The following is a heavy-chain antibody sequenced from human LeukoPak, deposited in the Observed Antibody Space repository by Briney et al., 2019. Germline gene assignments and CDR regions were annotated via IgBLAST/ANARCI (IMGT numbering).Heavy chain of an antibody. J-gene: IGHJ4*02. V-gene: IGHV1-2*06. CDR1: GGTFSSYA. D-gene: IGHD3-22*01. CDR3: ARDHLTYYYDSSGDYDY. CDR2: INPNGGGT. Sequence: GASVKVPCKASGGTFSSYAISWVRQAPGQGLEWMGRINPNGGGTNYAQKFQGRVTMTRDTSISTAYMELSRLRSDDTAVYYCARDHLTYYYDSSGDYDYWGQGTLVTVSS.